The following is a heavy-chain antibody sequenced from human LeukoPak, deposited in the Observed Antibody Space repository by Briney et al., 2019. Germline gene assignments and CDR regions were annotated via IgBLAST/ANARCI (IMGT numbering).Heavy chain of an antibody. J-gene: IGHJ6*02. CDR3: ARTGYYDSSGYYYGNSYYYYGMDV. V-gene: IGHV6-1*01. CDR2: TYYRSKWYN. D-gene: IGHD3-22*01. CDR1: GDSVSSNSAA. Sequence: SQTLSLTCAISGDSVSSNSAAWNWLRQSPSRGLEWLGRTYYRSKWYNDYAVSVKSRITINPDTSKNQFSLQLNSVTPEDTAVYYCARTGYYDSSGYYYGNSYYYYGMDVWGQGTTVTVSS.